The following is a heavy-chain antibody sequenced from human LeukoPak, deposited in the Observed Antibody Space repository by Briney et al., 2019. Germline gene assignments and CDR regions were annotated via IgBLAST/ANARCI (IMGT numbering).Heavy chain of an antibody. CDR3: ARAVSGWQAIDY. D-gene: IGHD6-19*01. Sequence: GGSLRLSCAASGLTFSSSWMYWVRQASGKGLVWVSDINSDGSNTRYADSVRGRFTISRDNAKEMVHLQMNSLRAEDTAVYYCARAVSGWQAIDYWGQGTLVTVSS. J-gene: IGHJ4*02. CDR2: INSDGSNT. V-gene: IGHV3-74*01. CDR1: GLTFSSSW.